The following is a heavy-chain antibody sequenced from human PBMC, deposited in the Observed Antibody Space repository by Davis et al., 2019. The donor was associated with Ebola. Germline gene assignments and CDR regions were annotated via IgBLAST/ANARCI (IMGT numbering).Heavy chain of an antibody. Sequence: SGPTLVKPTETLTLTCTVSGFSLSNARMGVSWIRQPPGKALEWLAHIFSNDETSYSTSLKSRLTISKDTSKSQVVLTMTNMDPVDTATYYCARILPGEYYYYGMDVWGQGTTVTVSS. CDR2: IFSNDET. V-gene: IGHV2-26*01. D-gene: IGHD7-27*01. CDR3: ARILPGEYYYYGMDV. CDR1: GFSLSNARMG. J-gene: IGHJ6*02.